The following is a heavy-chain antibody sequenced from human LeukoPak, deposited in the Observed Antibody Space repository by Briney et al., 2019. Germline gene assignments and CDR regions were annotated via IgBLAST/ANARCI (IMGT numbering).Heavy chain of an antibody. Sequence: SQTLSLTCTVSGGSISSGGYYWSWIRQHPGKGLEWIGYIYYSGSTYYNPSLKSRVTISVDMSKNQFSLKLSSVTAADTAVYYCARDVSRSSPGYIDPWGQGTLVTVSS. CDR3: ARDVSRSSPGYIDP. V-gene: IGHV4-31*03. D-gene: IGHD1-1*01. CDR1: GGSISSGGYY. CDR2: IYYSGST. J-gene: IGHJ5*02.